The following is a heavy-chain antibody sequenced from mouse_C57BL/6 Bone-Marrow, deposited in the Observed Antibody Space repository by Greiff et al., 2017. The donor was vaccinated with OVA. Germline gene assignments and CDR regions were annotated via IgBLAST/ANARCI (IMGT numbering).Heavy chain of an antibody. D-gene: IGHD1-1*01. CDR2: IYPGSGST. CDR3: ARRYYGSSYWYFDV. V-gene: IGHV1-55*01. Sequence: VQLQQSGAELVKPGASVKLSCKASGYTFTSYWITWVKQRPGQGLEWIGDIYPGSGSTNYNDKFKSKATLTVDTSSSTAYMQLSSLTSEDSAVYYCARRYYGSSYWYFDVWGTGTTVTVSS. CDR1: GYTFTSYW. J-gene: IGHJ1*03.